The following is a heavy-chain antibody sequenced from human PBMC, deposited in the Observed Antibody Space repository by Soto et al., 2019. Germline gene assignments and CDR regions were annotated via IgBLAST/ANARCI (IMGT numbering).Heavy chain of an antibody. CDR2: IIPIFGTA. J-gene: IGHJ4*02. V-gene: IGHV1-69*06. CDR3: ARDEDTAMGMVDY. D-gene: IGHD5-18*01. CDR1: GGTFSSYA. Sequence: QVQLVQSGAEVKKPGSSVKVSCKASGGTFSSYAISWVRQAPGQGLEWMGGIIPIFGTANYAQKFQGRVTSTADKSTSTGYGELSSLRSEGTAVYYCARDEDTAMGMVDYWGQGTLVTVSS.